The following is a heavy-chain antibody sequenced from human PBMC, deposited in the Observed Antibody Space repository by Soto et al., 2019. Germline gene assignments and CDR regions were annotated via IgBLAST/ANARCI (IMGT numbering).Heavy chain of an antibody. V-gene: IGHV3-23*01. J-gene: IGHJ3*02. CDR3: AKDLGGGSCYSPFCAFDI. Sequence: GGSLRLSCAASGFTFSSYAMSWVRQAPGKGLEWVSAISGSGGSTYYADSVKGRFTISRDNSKNTLYLQMNSLRAEDTAVYYCAKDLGGGSCYSPFCAFDIWGQGTMVTVSS. CDR2: ISGSGGST. D-gene: IGHD2-15*01. CDR1: GFTFSSYA.